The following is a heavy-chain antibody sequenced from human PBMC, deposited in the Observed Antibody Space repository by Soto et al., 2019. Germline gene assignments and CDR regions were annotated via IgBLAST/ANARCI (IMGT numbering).Heavy chain of an antibody. D-gene: IGHD5-12*01. CDR2: INHSGST. V-gene: IGHV4-34*01. CDR1: GGSFSSYY. Sequence: QVQLQQWGAGLLKPSETLSLTCDVYGGSFSSYYWNWIRQPPGKGLEWLGEINHSGSTNYNPSLDSRVTISLDTSKNQCSLKLTHVTAADTAVYYCARGEGRLVGTWFDPWGQGTLVTVSS. CDR3: ARGEGRLVGTWFDP. J-gene: IGHJ5*02.